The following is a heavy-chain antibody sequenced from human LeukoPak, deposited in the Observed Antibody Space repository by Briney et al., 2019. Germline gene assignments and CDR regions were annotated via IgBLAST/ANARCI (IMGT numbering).Heavy chain of an antibody. CDR3: ARASGGIADHWFDP. D-gene: IGHD6-13*01. Sequence: ASVKVSCKASGYTFTTHGINWVRQAPGQGLEWMGWMNPNSSNTGYAQKFQGRVTMTRNTSISTAYMELSSLRSEDTAVYYCARASGGIADHWFDPWGQGTLVTVSS. CDR1: GYTFTTHG. V-gene: IGHV1-8*02. J-gene: IGHJ5*02. CDR2: MNPNSSNT.